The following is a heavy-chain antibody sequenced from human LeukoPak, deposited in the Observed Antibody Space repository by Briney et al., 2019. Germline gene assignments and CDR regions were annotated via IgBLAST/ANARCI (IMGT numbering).Heavy chain of an antibody. CDR1: GFTFSSYA. D-gene: IGHD2-15*01. V-gene: IGHV3-23*01. Sequence: GGSLRLSCAASGFTFSSYAMSWVRQAPGKGLEWVSAISGSGGSTYYADSVKSRFTISRDNSKNTLYLQMNSLRAEDTAVYYCASYCSGGSCYVGPLESHFDYWGQGTLVTVSS. J-gene: IGHJ4*02. CDR3: ASYCSGGSCYVGPLESHFDY. CDR2: ISGSGGST.